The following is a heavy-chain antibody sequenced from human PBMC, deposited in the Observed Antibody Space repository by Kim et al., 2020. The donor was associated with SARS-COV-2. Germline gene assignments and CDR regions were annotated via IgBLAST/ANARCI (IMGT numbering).Heavy chain of an antibody. CDR2: ISYDGSNK. V-gene: IGHV3-30*04. Sequence: GGSLRLSCAASGFTFSSYAMHWVRQAPGKGLEWVAVISYDGSNKYYVDSVKGRFTISRDNSKNTLYLQMNSLRAEDTAVYYCARGQDYDVFGGYSPFDYWGQGTLVTVSS. D-gene: IGHD3-3*01. J-gene: IGHJ4*02. CDR3: ARGQDYDVFGGYSPFDY. CDR1: GFTFSSYA.